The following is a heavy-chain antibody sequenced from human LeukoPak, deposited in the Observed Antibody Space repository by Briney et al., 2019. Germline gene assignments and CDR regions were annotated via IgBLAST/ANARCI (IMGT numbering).Heavy chain of an antibody. D-gene: IGHD3-22*01. V-gene: IGHV3-30*03. J-gene: IGHJ4*02. CDR3: ARARARGYYYFDY. Sequence: GGSLRLSCAASGFTFSSYGMHWVRQAPGKGLEWVAVISYDGSNKYYADSVKGRFTISRDNSKNTLYLQMNSLRAEDTAVYYCARARARGYYYFDYWGQGTLVTVSS. CDR2: ISYDGSNK. CDR1: GFTFSSYG.